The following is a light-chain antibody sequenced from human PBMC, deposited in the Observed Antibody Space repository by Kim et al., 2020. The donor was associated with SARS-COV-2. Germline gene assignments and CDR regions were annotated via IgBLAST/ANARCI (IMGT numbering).Light chain of an antibody. J-gene: IGKJ1*01. CDR3: QQYGSSPWT. CDR1: KDIANS. CDR2: AAS. Sequence: AYGGGRVTPSCRANKDIANSLAWYQQKPGQVPQLLIYAASNWQTGVPARFSGSGSGTDFTLTIGSLEPEDVATYYCQQYGSSPWTFGQGTKVDIK. V-gene: IGKV1-27*01.